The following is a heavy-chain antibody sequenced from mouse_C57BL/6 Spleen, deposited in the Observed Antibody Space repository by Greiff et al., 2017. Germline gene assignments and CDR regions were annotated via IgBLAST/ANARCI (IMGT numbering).Heavy chain of an antibody. V-gene: IGHV1-15*01. D-gene: IGHD3-2*02. Sequence: QVHVKQSGAELVRPGASVTLSCKASGYTFTDYEMHWVKQTPVHGLEWIGAIDPETGGTAYNQKFKGKAILTADKSSSTAYMELRSLTSEDYAVYYGTRSSSGYIYWGQGTLVTVSA. CDR2: IDPETGGT. CDR1: GYTFTDYE. J-gene: IGHJ3*01. CDR3: TRSSSGYIY.